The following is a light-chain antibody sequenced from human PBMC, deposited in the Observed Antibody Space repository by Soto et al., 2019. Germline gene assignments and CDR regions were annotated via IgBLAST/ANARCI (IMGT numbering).Light chain of an antibody. CDR3: QQYGSSPPLT. CDR1: QSVSSSY. CDR2: GAS. V-gene: IGKV3-20*01. Sequence: EIVLTQSPGTLSLSPGERATLSCRACQSVSSSYLAWYQQKPGQAPRLLIYGASSRATGIPDRFSGSGSGTDFTLTISRLEPEDFAVYYCQQYGSSPPLTFGGGTKGEIK. J-gene: IGKJ4*01.